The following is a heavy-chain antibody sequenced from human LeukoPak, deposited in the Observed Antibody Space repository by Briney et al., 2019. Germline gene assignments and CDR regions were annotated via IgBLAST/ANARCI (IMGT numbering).Heavy chain of an antibody. Sequence: PGGSLRLSCAASGFTFDDYGMIWVRQAPGKGLEWVSGINWNGGSPSYADSVKGRFTISRDNAKNSLYLQMNSLRAEDTAVYYCARWGLGSGYDYWLVGNIDYWGQGTLVTVSS. D-gene: IGHD5-12*01. CDR3: ARWGLGSGYDYWLVGNIDY. CDR1: GFTFDDYG. CDR2: INWNGGSP. V-gene: IGHV3-20*04. J-gene: IGHJ4*02.